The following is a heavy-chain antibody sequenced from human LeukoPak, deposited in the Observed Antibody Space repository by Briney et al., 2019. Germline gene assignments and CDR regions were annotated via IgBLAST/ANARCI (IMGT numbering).Heavy chain of an antibody. D-gene: IGHD5-24*01. J-gene: IGHJ4*02. CDR2: IYYSGST. Sequence: SETLSLTCTVSGGSISSGDYYWSWIRQPPGKGLEWIGYIYYSGSTNYNPSLKSRVTISVDTSKNQFSLKLSSVTAADTAVYYCARDRQEMALDYWGQGTLVTVSS. CDR1: GGSISSGDYY. CDR3: ARDRQEMALDY. V-gene: IGHV4-61*08.